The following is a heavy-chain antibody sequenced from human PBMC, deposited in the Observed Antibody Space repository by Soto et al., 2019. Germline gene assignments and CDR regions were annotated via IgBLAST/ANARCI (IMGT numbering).Heavy chain of an antibody. V-gene: IGHV4-34*01. CDR3: ARGKGDV. Sequence: QVQLQQWGAGLLKPSETLSLTCAVYGGSFSGYYWSWIRQPPGKGREWIGEINHSGSTNYNPSLKSRVTISVDTSKNQFSRKLSSVAAADTAVYYCARGKGDVWGQGTTVTVSS. J-gene: IGHJ6*02. CDR2: INHSGST. CDR1: GGSFSGYY.